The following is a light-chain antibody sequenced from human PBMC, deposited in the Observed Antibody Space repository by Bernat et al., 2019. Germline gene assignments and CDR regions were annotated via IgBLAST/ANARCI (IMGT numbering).Light chain of an antibody. CDR3: CSYAGTTAFWV. V-gene: IGLV2-23*02. J-gene: IGLJ3*02. Sequence: QSALTQPASVSGSPGQSITISCSGTRSDIGSYNLVSWYQQHPGEAPKLIIYEVDKRPSGVSDRFSGSRSDSAASLTISGLQAEDAVHYYCCSYAGTTAFWVFGGGTTVTVL. CDR1: RSDIGSYNL. CDR2: EVD.